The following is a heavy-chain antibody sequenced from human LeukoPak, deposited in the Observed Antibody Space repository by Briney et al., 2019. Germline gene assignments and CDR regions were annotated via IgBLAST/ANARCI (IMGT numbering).Heavy chain of an antibody. Sequence: GGSLRLSCTASAFAFSSYAVGWVRQAPGKRLERVSAIVGSGGSTYYGDSVKVRFTISRDNSKNTLFLQMSSLRVEDTAVYYCAKSPTVDAAFDIWGQGTMVTVSS. J-gene: IGHJ3*02. D-gene: IGHD4-23*01. CDR3: AKSPTVDAAFDI. V-gene: IGHV3-23*01. CDR1: AFAFSSYA. CDR2: IVGSGGST.